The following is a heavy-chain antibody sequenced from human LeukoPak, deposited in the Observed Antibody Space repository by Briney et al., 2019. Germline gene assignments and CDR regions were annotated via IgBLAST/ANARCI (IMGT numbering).Heavy chain of an antibody. CDR2: ISAYNGNT. CDR1: GYTFTSYG. CDR3: ARDTGYTAMVTFDP. J-gene: IGHJ5*02. Sequence: ASVKVSCKASGYTFTSYGISWVRQAPGQGLEWMGWISAYNGNTNYAQKLQSRVTMTTDTSTSTAYMELRSLRSDDTAVYYCARDTGYTAMVTFDPWGQGTLVTVSS. V-gene: IGHV1-18*01. D-gene: IGHD5-18*01.